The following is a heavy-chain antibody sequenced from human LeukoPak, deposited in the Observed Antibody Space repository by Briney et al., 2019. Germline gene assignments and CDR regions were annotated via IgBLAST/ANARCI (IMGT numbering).Heavy chain of an antibody. V-gene: IGHV4-59*01. CDR2: IYYSGST. J-gene: IGHJ4*02. CDR3: ARVIYDSSGNYPYYFDY. Sequence: SETLSLTCTVSGGSISSYYWSWIRQPPGKGLEWIGYIYYSGSTNYNPSLKSRVTISVDTSKNQFSLKLSSVTAADTAVYYCARVIYDSSGNYPYYFDYWGQGTLVTVSS. CDR1: GGSISSYY. D-gene: IGHD3-22*01.